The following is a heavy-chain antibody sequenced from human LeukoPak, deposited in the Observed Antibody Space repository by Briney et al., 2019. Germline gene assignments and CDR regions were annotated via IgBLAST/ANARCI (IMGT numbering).Heavy chain of an antibody. V-gene: IGHV4-39*01. J-gene: IGHJ4*02. Sequence: PSEPLSLTCTVSGGPISRCSYYWRWICPPPGKGLDWSGSSYCSCRTYYNPSLNSQVTISVDTSKDQFSLKLSCGTAADTAVYYCPSPEDSSGGFDLWAQGTLVTVST. D-gene: IGHD3-22*01. CDR2: SYCSCRT. CDR1: GGPISRCSYY. CDR3: PSPEDSSGGFDL.